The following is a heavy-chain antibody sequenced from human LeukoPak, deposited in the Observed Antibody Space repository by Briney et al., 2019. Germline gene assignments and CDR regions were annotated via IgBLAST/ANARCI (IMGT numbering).Heavy chain of an antibody. CDR2: IYHSGST. CDR1: GYSISSGYY. J-gene: IGHJ4*02. V-gene: IGHV4-38-2*01. Sequence: KPSETLSLTCAVSGYSISSGYYWGWIRQPPGKGLEWIGSIYHSGSTYYNPSLKSRVTISVDTSKNQFSLELSSVTAADTAVYYCASPVFLGYWGQGTLVTVSS. CDR3: ASPVFLGY. D-gene: IGHD3-3*01.